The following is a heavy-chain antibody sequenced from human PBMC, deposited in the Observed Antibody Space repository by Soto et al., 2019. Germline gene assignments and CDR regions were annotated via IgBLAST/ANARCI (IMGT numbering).Heavy chain of an antibody. V-gene: IGHV1-69*13. CDR1: GGTFSSYA. Sequence: ASVKVSCKASGGTFSSYAISWVRQAPGQGLEWMGGIIPIFGTANYAQKFQGRVTITADESTSTAYMELSSLRSEDTAVYYCASLTSRILDYWGQGTLVTVSS. CDR2: IIPIFGTA. J-gene: IGHJ4*02. CDR3: ASLTSRILDY.